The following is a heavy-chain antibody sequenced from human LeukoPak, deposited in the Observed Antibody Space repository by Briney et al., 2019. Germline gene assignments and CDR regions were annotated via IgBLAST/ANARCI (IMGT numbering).Heavy chain of an antibody. Sequence: GGSLRLSCAGSGFSFSSAWMNWVRQAPGKGLEWVGLTKSNTNGGTTAYAAPVKGRFTISRDDSKNTLYLQMDSLKTKDTGVYYCTTEYWGSNYWGQGTLVTVSS. CDR1: GFSFSSAW. D-gene: IGHD7-27*01. CDR2: TKSNTNGGTT. V-gene: IGHV3-15*07. CDR3: TTEYWGSNY. J-gene: IGHJ4*02.